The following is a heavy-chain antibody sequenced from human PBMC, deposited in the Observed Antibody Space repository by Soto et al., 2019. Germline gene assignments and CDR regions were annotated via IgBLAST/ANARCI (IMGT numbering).Heavy chain of an antibody. V-gene: IGHV3-21*02. Sequence: EVQLVESGGGLVAPGGSLRLSRVASGFALTTYTMNWVRQAPGTGLEWVSSINGRSNYKYYSDSVKGRFTVSRDNAQNSLFLQMSRLGPEDTAVYYCVREDGVVGASSAFDSWGQGTLVTVSS. CDR2: INGRSNYK. CDR3: VREDGVVGASSAFDS. J-gene: IGHJ4*02. CDR1: GFALTTYT. D-gene: IGHD1-26*01.